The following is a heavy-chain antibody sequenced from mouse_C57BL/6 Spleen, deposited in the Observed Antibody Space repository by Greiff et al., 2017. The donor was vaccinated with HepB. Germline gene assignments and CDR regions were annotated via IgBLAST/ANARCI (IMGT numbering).Heavy chain of an antibody. CDR2: IDTSDSET. Sequence: QVQLQQPGAELVRPGSSVKLSCKASGYTFTSYWMHWVKQRPIQGLEWIGNIDTSDSETHYNQKFKDKATLTVDKSSSTAYMQLSSLTSEASAVYSCARGDYDRVYWCFDDWGTGTPVTVSS. CDR1: GYTFTSYW. D-gene: IGHD2-4*01. CDR3: ARGDYDRVYWCFDD. V-gene: IGHV1-52*01. J-gene: IGHJ1*03.